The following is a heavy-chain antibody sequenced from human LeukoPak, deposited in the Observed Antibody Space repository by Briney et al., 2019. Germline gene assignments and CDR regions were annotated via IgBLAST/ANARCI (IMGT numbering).Heavy chain of an antibody. J-gene: IGHJ4*02. CDR2: IRSKANSYAT. CDR3: TVTPGQLRN. Sequence: GGSLKLSCAASGFTFSGSAMHWVRQASGKGLEWVGRIRSKANSYATAYAASVKGRFTISRDNSKNTAYLQMNSLKTEDTAVYYCTVTPGQLRNWGQGTLVTVSS. D-gene: IGHD6-13*01. V-gene: IGHV3-73*01. CDR1: GFTFSGSA.